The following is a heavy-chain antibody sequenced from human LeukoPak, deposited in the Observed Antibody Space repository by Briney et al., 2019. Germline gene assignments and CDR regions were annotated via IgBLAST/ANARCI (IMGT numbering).Heavy chain of an antibody. Sequence: SETLSLTCTVSGGSISSYYWSWIRQPPGKGLEWIGYIYYSGSTNYNPSLKSRVTISVDTTKNQFSLKLSSVTAADTAVYYCAASPLGYCSGGSCLLVHWGQGTLVTVSS. V-gene: IGHV4-59*01. D-gene: IGHD2-15*01. CDR1: GGSISSYY. CDR2: IYYSGST. CDR3: AASPLGYCSGGSCLLVH. J-gene: IGHJ1*01.